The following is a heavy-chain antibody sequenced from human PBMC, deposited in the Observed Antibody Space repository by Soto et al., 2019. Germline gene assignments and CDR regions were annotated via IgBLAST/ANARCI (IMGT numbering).Heavy chain of an antibody. CDR3: AKDRPTTSSSKMDV. CDR1: GFTFSSYG. CDR2: ISGGGDGT. Sequence: GGSLRLSCAASGFTFSSYGMHWVRQAPGKGLEWVAVISGGGDGTYYADSVKGRFTISRDNSKNTMYLQMDSLRAEDTAVYYCAKDRPTTSSSKMDVWGKGTTVTVSS. D-gene: IGHD6-6*01. J-gene: IGHJ6*04. V-gene: IGHV3-23*01.